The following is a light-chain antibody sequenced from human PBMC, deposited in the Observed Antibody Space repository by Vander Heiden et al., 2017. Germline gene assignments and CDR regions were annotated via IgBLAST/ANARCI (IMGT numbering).Light chain of an antibody. CDR2: EGS. Sequence: QSAVPQPASVSASPGRSITIACTGTSSDVGSYNLVSWYQQHPGKAPKLMIYEGSKRPSGVSNRFSGSRSGNTASLTISGRQAEAEADYYCCSYAGSSSYVFGTGTKVTVL. CDR3: CSYAGSSSYV. CDR1: SSDVGSYNL. J-gene: IGLJ1*01. V-gene: IGLV2-23*01.